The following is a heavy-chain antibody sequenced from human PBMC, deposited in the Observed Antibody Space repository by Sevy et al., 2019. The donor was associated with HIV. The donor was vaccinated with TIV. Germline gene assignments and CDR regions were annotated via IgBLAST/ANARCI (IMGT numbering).Heavy chain of an antibody. V-gene: IGHV4-34*01. D-gene: IGHD2-15*01. J-gene: IGHJ4*02. Sequence: SETLSLTCAVYGGSFSGYYWSWIRQPPGKGLEWIGEINHSGSTNYNPSLKSRVTISVDTSKNQFSLKLSPVTAADTAVYYCARGLPGYCSGGSCYGKRYYFDYWGQGTLVTVSS. CDR2: INHSGST. CDR3: ARGLPGYCSGGSCYGKRYYFDY. CDR1: GGSFSGYY.